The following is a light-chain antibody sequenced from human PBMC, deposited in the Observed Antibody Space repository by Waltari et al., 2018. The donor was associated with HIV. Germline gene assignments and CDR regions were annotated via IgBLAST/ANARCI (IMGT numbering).Light chain of an antibody. Sequence: EIVMTHSPPTLSTSPDQRATLSSRASQTISANVAWYQQRPGQAPRLLIYEAATRPTGIPARFSGSGSGTEFTLTISSLQSEDFTTYFCQQYDSGPRGITFGQGTMLEIK. CDR1: QTISAN. V-gene: IGKV3-15*01. J-gene: IGKJ2*01. CDR3: QQYDSGPRGIT. CDR2: EAA.